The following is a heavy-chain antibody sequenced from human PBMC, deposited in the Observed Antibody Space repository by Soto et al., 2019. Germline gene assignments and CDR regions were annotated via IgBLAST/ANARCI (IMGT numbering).Heavy chain of an antibody. CDR2: ISGSGGST. CDR1: GFAFSSYA. CDR3: AKCPGLRDYYYGMDV. D-gene: IGHD4-17*01. Sequence: PGGSLRLSCAASGFAFSSYAMSWVRQAPGKGLEWVSAISGSGGSTYYADSVKGRFTISRDNSKNTLYLQMNSLRAEDTAVYYCAKCPGLRDYYYGMDVWGQGTTVTVSS. V-gene: IGHV3-23*01. J-gene: IGHJ6*02.